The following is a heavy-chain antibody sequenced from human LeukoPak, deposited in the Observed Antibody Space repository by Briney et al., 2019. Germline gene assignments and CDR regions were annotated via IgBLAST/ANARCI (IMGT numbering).Heavy chain of an antibody. Sequence: ASVKVPCKASGYSSTSYYMHWVRQAPGQGLEWMAIINPSGGRISYAQKFQGRVTMTRDTSTSNVYMELSSLRSEGTAVYYCARDPRPSYDSSGYYYPGDYWGQGTLVTVSS. CDR2: INPSGGRI. CDR1: GYSSTSYY. D-gene: IGHD3-22*01. CDR3: ARDPRPSYDSSGYYYPGDY. J-gene: IGHJ4*02. V-gene: IGHV1-46*01.